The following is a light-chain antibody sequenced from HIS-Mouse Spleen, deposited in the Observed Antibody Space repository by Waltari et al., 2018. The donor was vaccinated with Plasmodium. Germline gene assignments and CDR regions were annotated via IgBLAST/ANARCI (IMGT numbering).Light chain of an antibody. J-gene: IGLJ3*02. CDR1: SSDAGSYNL. CDR2: EGS. CDR3: CSYAGSSTWV. V-gene: IGLV2-23*01. Sequence: QSALTQPASVSGSPGPSITISCPGTSSDAGSYNLVSWYQQHPGKAPKLMIYEGSKRPSGVSNRFSGSKSGNTASLTISGLQAEDEADYYCCSYAGSSTWVFGGGTKLTVL.